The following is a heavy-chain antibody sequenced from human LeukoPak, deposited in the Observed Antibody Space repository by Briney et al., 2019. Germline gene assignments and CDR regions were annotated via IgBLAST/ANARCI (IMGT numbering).Heavy chain of an antibody. Sequence: PGGSLRLSCAASGFTFSSYWMHWVRQAPGKGLVWVSRINSDGSGTTYADSVKGRFTISRDNAKNTLYLQMNSLRAEDTAVYYCARVRYYYDSSGYYPGAFDIWGQGTMVTVSS. V-gene: IGHV3-74*01. CDR3: ARVRYYYDSSGYYPGAFDI. D-gene: IGHD3-22*01. CDR1: GFTFSSYW. J-gene: IGHJ3*02. CDR2: INSDGSGT.